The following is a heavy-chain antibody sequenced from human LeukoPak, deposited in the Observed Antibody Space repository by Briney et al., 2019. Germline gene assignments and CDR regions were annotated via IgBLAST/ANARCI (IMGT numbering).Heavy chain of an antibody. V-gene: IGHV4-31*03. D-gene: IGHD1-20*01. CDR1: GGSISSGGYY. CDR3: ARGNYNWNLSYYYYYGMDV. Sequence: SQTLSLTCTVSGGSISSGGYYWSWIRQHPGKGLEWIGYIYYSGSTYYNPSLKSRVTISVDTSKNQFSLKLSSVTAADTAVYYCARGNYNWNLSYYYYYGMDVWGQGTTVTVSS. CDR2: IYYSGST. J-gene: IGHJ6*02.